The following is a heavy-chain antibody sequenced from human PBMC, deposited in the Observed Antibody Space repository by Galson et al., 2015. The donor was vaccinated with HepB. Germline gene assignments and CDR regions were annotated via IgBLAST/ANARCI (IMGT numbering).Heavy chain of an antibody. D-gene: IGHD1-26*01. CDR2: ISGSGEST. J-gene: IGHJ4*02. V-gene: IGHV3-23*01. Sequence: SLRLSCADSGFNLNNYAMSWVRQAPGKGLEWVTGISGSGESTYYADSVKGRFTISRDNSKNTLYLQMNSLRVEDTAIYYCARGKDSGIYLPSDYWGQGTLVTVSS. CDR1: GFNLNNYA. CDR3: ARGKDSGIYLPSDY.